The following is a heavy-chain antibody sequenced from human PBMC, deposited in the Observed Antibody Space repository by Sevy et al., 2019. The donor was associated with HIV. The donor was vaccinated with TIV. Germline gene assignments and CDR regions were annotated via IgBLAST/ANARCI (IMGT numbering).Heavy chain of an antibody. J-gene: IGHJ4*02. CDR2: IYYSGST. CDR1: GGSISSGDYY. D-gene: IGHD6-6*01. CDR3: ARVIAARLWGEDDY. V-gene: IGHV4-30-4*01. Sequence: SETLSLTCTVSGGSISSGDYYWSWIRQPPGKGLEWIGYIYYSGSTYYNPSLKSRVTISVDTSKNQFSLKLSSVTAADTAVYYCARVIAARLWGEDDYWGQRTLVTVSS.